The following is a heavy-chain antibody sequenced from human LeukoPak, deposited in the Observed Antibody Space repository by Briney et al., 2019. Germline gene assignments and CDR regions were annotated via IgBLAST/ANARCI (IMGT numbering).Heavy chain of an antibody. V-gene: IGHV1-18*01. J-gene: IGHJ4*02. CDR3: ARDGTSTDDY. CDR1: GYTFSNFG. D-gene: IGHD2-2*01. Sequence: ASVKVSFKTSGYTFSNFGINWVRQAPGQGLEWMGWISGNNDNPNYGQKFQGRFTVTTDSSTSTAYMELRNLRFDDTAVYYCARDGTSTDDYWGQGTLVTVSS. CDR2: ISGNNDNP.